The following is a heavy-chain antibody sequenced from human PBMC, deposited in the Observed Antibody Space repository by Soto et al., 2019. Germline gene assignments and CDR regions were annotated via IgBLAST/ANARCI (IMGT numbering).Heavy chain of an antibody. CDR3: ARGRDARRWWFDP. Sequence: ASVNVSCEASGYTITSYGISWVRQAPGQGLEWMGWISAYNGNTNYAQKLQGRVTMTTDTSTSTAYMELRSLRSDDTAVYYCARGRDARRWWFDPWGQGTLVTVSS. J-gene: IGHJ5*02. CDR2: ISAYNGNT. V-gene: IGHV1-18*04. D-gene: IGHD2-15*01. CDR1: GYTITSYG.